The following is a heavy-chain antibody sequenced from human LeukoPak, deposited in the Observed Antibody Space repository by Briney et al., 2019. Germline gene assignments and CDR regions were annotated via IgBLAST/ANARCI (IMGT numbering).Heavy chain of an antibody. J-gene: IGHJ5*02. Sequence: GHSGTVASMPAGHTFTSFAMNWVRQAPGHGRGWVGWTNTNTGNPTYAQGFTGRFVFSLDTSVSTAYLEISSLKAEDTAVYYCARRSEHSSGSQPAFDPWGQGTLVTVSS. V-gene: IGHV7-4-1*02. CDR3: ARRSEHSSGSQPAFDP. D-gene: IGHD3-22*01. CDR2: TNTNTGNP. CDR1: GHTFTSFA.